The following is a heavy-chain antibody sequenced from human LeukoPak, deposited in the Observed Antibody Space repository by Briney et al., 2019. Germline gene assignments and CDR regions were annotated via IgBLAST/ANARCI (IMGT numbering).Heavy chain of an antibody. CDR3: AKDRDGSGSFRKRMDV. Sequence: GGSLRLSCAASGFNFRGYAMHWVRQAPGKGLEWVALIRSNGNEKFYLDAVQGRFTISRDNSKNTLFLQMSSLRPEDTAVYYCAKDRDGSGSFRKRMDVWGQGTTVSVSS. CDR1: GFNFRGYA. V-gene: IGHV3-30*02. CDR2: IRSNGNEK. J-gene: IGHJ6*02. D-gene: IGHD3-10*01.